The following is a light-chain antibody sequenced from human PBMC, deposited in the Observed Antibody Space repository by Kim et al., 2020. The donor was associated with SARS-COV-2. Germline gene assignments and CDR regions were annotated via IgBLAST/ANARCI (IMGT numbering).Light chain of an antibody. CDR1: QSIRDY. CDR2: AAS. J-gene: IGKJ2*01. Sequence: SAYVGGIVSIPCRATQSIRDYLNWYQQKVGKAPKLLIYAASNLQSGVPSRFSGSGSRTDFTLTISSLQLEDYATYYCQQSFGTPYTFGQGTKLEI. CDR3: QQSFGTPYT. V-gene: IGKV1-39*01.